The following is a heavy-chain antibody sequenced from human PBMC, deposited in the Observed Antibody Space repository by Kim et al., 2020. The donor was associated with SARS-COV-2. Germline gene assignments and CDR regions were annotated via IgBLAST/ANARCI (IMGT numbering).Heavy chain of an antibody. Sequence: SETLSLTCAVYGGSFSGYYWSWIRQPPGKGLEWIGEINHSGSTNYNPSLKSRVTISVDTSKNQFSLKLSSVTAADTAVYYCAQSIAARWGQGTLVTVSS. D-gene: IGHD6-6*01. V-gene: IGHV4-34*01. J-gene: IGHJ4*02. CDR2: INHSGST. CDR1: GGSFSGYY. CDR3: AQSIAAR.